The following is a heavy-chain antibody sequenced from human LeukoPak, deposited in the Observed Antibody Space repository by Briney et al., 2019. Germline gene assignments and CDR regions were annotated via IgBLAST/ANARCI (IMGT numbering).Heavy chain of an antibody. V-gene: IGHV4-59*11. Sequence: SETLSLTFTVSGGSISSHYWSWIRQPPGKGLEGIGYIYYSGSTNYNPSLKSRVTISVDTSKNQFSLKLSSVTAADTAVYYCARDWGGYCSGGSCYSEDWFDPWGQGTLVTVSS. CDR2: IYYSGST. CDR3: ARDWGGYCSGGSCYSEDWFDP. CDR1: GGSISSHY. D-gene: IGHD2-15*01. J-gene: IGHJ5*02.